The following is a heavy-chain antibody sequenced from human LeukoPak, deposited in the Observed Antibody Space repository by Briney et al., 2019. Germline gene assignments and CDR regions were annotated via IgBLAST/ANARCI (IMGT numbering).Heavy chain of an antibody. CDR2: IYYSGST. CDR1: GGSISSGDYY. CDR3: ARDKLVRAHYYYYCMDV. D-gene: IGHD6-6*01. Sequence: SQTLSLTCTVSGGSISSGDYYWSWIRQPPGKGLEWIGYIYYSGSTYYNPSLKSRVTISVDTSKNQFSLKLSSVTAADTAVYYCARDKLVRAHYYYYCMDVWGQGTTVTVSS. J-gene: IGHJ6*02. V-gene: IGHV4-30-4*01.